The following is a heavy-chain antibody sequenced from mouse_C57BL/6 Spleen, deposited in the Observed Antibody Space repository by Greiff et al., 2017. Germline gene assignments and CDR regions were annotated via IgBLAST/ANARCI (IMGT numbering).Heavy chain of an antibody. CDR2: IHPNSGST. CDR1: GYTFTSYW. J-gene: IGHJ3*01. Sequence: QVQLQQPGAELVKPGASVKLSCKASGYTFTSYWMHWVKQRPGQGLEWIGMIHPNSGSTNYNEKFKSKATLTVDKSSSTAYMQLSSLTSEDSAVYYCASSGDYCSSYAWFAYWGQGTLVTVSA. D-gene: IGHD1-1*01. CDR3: ASSGDYCSSYAWFAY. V-gene: IGHV1-64*01.